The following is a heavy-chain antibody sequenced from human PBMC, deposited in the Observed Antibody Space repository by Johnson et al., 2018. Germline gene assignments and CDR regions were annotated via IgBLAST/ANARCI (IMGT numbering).Heavy chain of an antibody. Sequence: QVQLVQSGGGVVQPGRSLRLSCAASGFTFSSYGMHWVRQAPGKGLEWVAVISYDGSNKYYADSVKGRFTISRDNAKNSLYLQMNSRRAEDTAVYYCARSFLAWYSSSWHLQDYSYYMDVWGKGTTVTVSS. CDR3: ARSFLAWYSSSWHLQDYSYYMDV. CDR2: ISYDGSNK. D-gene: IGHD6-13*01. J-gene: IGHJ6*03. CDR1: GFTFSSYG. V-gene: IGHV3-30*03.